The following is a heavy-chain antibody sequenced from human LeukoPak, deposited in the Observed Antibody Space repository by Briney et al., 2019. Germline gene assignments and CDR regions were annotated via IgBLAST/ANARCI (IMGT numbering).Heavy chain of an antibody. D-gene: IGHD6-13*01. V-gene: IGHV4-61*05. CDR2: IYYSGST. CDR1: GGSISSSSYY. CDR3: ARHVEQLVWFDP. J-gene: IGHJ5*02. Sequence: MPSETLSLTCTVSGGSISSSSYYWSWIRQPPGKGLEWIGYIYYSGSTNYNPSLKSRVTISVDTSKNQFSLKLSSVTAADTAVYYCARHVEQLVWFDPWGQGTLVTVSS.